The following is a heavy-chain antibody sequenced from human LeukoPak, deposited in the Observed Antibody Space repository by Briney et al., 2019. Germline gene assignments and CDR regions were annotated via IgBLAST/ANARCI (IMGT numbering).Heavy chain of an antibody. Sequence: GGSLRLSCAASGFTFSSYWMNWSRQAPGKGLEWVASINHNGDVNYYVDSVKGRFTISRDNAKNSLYLQMSNLRAEDTAVYFCARGGGLDVWGQGATVTVSS. V-gene: IGHV3-7*03. D-gene: IGHD3-16*01. CDR2: INHNGDVN. CDR3: ARGGGLDV. J-gene: IGHJ6*02. CDR1: GFTFSSYW.